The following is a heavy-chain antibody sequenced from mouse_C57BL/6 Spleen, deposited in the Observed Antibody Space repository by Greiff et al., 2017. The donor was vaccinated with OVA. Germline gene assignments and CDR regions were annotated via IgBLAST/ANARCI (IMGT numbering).Heavy chain of an antibody. Sequence: EVKLVESGGGLVKPGGSLKLSCAASGFTFSSYAMSWVRQTPEKRLEWVATISDGGSYTYYPDNVKGRCTISRDNAKNHLYLQMSHLKSEDTAMYYCARGDCYYWYFDVWGTGTTVTVSS. CDR3: ARGDCYYWYFDV. V-gene: IGHV5-4*03. CDR1: GFTFSSYA. J-gene: IGHJ1*03. CDR2: ISDGGSYT.